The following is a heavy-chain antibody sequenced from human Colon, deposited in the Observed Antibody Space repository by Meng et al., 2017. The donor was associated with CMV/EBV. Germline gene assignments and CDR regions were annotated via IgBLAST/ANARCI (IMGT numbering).Heavy chain of an antibody. CDR1: GFTFSNYG. J-gene: IGHJ6*02. Sequence: GGPLRLSCAASGFTFSNYGMHWVRQAPFKGLEWVAFIRYDGTIKYYAESVKGRFTVSRDNYKNTVHLQMNSLRPEDTAVYYCAKENCGSTSCYLGPTYYYYGMDVWGPGTTVTVSS. D-gene: IGHD2-2*01. V-gene: IGHV3-30*02. CDR3: AKENCGSTSCYLGPTYYYYGMDV. CDR2: IRYDGTIK.